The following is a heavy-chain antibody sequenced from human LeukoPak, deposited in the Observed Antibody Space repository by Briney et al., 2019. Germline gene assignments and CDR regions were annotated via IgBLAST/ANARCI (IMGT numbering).Heavy chain of an antibody. V-gene: IGHV4-59*01. CDR2: VYDSVNA. J-gene: IGHJ4*02. CDR1: GNSISGYY. CDR3: ARGDSHLHSSGYNYY. Sequence: SETLSLTCNVSGNSISGYYWSWIRQPPGKGLEWIGYVYDSVNANYNPPLRSRVTISVDTSKDQFSLKLSSVTAADTAVYYCARGDSHLHSSGYNYYWSQGTLVTVSS. D-gene: IGHD3-22*01.